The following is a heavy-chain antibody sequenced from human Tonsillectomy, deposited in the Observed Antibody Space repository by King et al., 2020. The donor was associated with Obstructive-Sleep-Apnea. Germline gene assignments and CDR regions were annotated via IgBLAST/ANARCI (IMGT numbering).Heavy chain of an antibody. D-gene: IGHD3-22*01. V-gene: IGHV3-64D*09. Sequence: VQLVESGGGLVQPGGSLRLSCSASGCTFSSYAMHLVRQAPGKGLEYVSAFSSNGGSTYYADSVKGRFTISRDNSKNTLYLQMSSLRAEDTAVYYCVTYYYDSSGYYYFDYWGQGTLVTVSS. CDR2: FSSNGGST. CDR1: GCTFSSYA. J-gene: IGHJ4*02. CDR3: VTYYYDSSGYYYFDY.